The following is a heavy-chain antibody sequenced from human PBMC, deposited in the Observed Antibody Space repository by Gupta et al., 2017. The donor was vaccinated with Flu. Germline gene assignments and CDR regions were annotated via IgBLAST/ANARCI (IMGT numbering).Heavy chain of an antibody. D-gene: IGHD3-3*01. CDR3: ARRPYYDFWSGYSQIYYYYMDV. Sequence: WMGWMNPNSGNTGYAQKFQGRVTMTRNTSISTAYMELSSLRSEDTAVYYCARRPYYDFWSGYSQIYYYYMDVWGKGTTVTVSS. J-gene: IGHJ6*03. V-gene: IGHV1-8*01. CDR2: MNPNSGNT.